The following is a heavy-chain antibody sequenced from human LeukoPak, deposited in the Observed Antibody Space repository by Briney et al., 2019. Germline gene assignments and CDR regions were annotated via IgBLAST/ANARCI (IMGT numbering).Heavy chain of an antibody. D-gene: IGHD3-10*01. V-gene: IGHV3-33*06. CDR2: IWYDGSNK. J-gene: IGHJ1*01. CDR1: GFTFSSYG. Sequence: PGGSLRLSCAASGFTFSSYGMHWVRQAPGKGLEWVAVIWYDGSNKYYADSVKGRFTISRDNSKNTLYLQMNSLRAEDTAVYYCAKDRLGYYYGSGSYTYSAEYFQHWGQGTLVTVSS. CDR3: AKDRLGYYYGSGSYTYSAEYFQH.